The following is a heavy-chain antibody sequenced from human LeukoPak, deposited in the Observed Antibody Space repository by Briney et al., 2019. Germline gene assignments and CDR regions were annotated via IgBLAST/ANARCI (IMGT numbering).Heavy chain of an antibody. CDR1: GFTFSSYE. Sequence: GGSLRLSCAASGFTFSSYEMNWVRQAPGKGLEWVSYISTSGYTIYYADSVKGRFTISRDNAKNSLYLQMNSLRAEDTAVYYCARGSYSSGWYFDYWGQGTLVTVSS. J-gene: IGHJ4*02. CDR3: ARGSYSSGWYFDY. CDR2: ISTSGYTI. D-gene: IGHD6-19*01. V-gene: IGHV3-48*03.